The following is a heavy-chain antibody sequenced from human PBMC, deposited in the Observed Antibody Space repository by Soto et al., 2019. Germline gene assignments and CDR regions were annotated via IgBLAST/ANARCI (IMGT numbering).Heavy chain of an antibody. D-gene: IGHD2-15*01. CDR2: VKSKTDGETT. CDR1: GFTFSNAW. Sequence: PGGSLRLSCAASGFTFSNAWMSWVRQAPGKGLEWVGRVKSKTDGETTDYAAPVKGRFTISRDDSKNTLLLQMNSLKIEDTAVYYCATGTGRTDFDYWGQGTLVTVSS. J-gene: IGHJ4*02. V-gene: IGHV3-15*01. CDR3: ATGTGRTDFDY.